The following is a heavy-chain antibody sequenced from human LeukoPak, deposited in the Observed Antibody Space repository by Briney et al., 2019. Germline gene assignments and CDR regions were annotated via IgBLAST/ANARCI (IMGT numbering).Heavy chain of an antibody. D-gene: IGHD6-19*01. CDR2: IIPILGIA. V-gene: IGHV1-69*04. Sequence: ASVKVSCKASGGTFSSYAISWVRQAPGQGLEWMGRIIPILGIANYAQKFQGRVTITADKSTSTAYMELSSLRSEDTAVYYCAREATDSSGWYDHDAFDIWGQGTMVTVSS. J-gene: IGHJ3*02. CDR3: AREATDSSGWYDHDAFDI. CDR1: GGTFSSYA.